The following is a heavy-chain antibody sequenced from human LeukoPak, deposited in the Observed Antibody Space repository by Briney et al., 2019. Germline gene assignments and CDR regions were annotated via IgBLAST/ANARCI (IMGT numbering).Heavy chain of an antibody. CDR3: ARAPGGYYYYYMDV. V-gene: IGHV4-39*07. Sequence: SETLSLTCTVSGGSISGSNYYWGWIRQPPGKGLEWIGTIYSSGSTYYNPSLQSRVTISLDTSSNQFSLKLSSVTAADTAVYYCARAPGGYYYYYMDVWGKGTTVTISS. CDR2: IYSSGST. CDR1: GGSISGSNYY. D-gene: IGHD3-10*01. J-gene: IGHJ6*03.